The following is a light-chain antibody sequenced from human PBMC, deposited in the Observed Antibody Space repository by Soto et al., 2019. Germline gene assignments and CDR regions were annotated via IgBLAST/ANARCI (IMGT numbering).Light chain of an antibody. CDR3: SSYTSSSTAV. Sequence: QSALTQPASVSGSPGQSITISCTGTSSDVGGYNYVSWYQQHPGKAPKLMIYDVSNRPSGVSNRFSGSKSGNTASLTISGLQAEDEADYYCSSYTSSSTAVFGGGTQLTV. V-gene: IGLV2-14*01. CDR1: SSDVGGYNY. CDR2: DVS. J-gene: IGLJ2*01.